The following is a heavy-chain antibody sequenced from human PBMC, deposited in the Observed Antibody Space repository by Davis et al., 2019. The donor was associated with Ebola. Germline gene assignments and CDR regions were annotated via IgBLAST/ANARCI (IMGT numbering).Heavy chain of an antibody. CDR3: ASLTSGLTYSSFDY. CDR1: GFTFSSYG. D-gene: IGHD3-22*01. Sequence: PGGSLRLSCAASGFTFSSYGMHWVRQAPGKGLEWVAVIWYDGSNKYYADSVKGRFTISRDNSKNMLYLQMNSLRAEDTAVYYCASLTSGLTYSSFDYWGQGTLVTVSS. V-gene: IGHV3-33*01. J-gene: IGHJ4*02. CDR2: IWYDGSNK.